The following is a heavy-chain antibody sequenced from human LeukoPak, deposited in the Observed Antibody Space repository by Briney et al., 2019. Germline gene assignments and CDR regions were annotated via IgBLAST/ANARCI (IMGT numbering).Heavy chain of an antibody. D-gene: IGHD7-27*01. V-gene: IGHV4-4*09. CDR3: AIHDLSLGSFDY. Sequence: SETLSLTCTVSGGSISSYYWSWIRQPPGKELEWIGYIYTSGSTNYNPSLKSRVTISVDTSKNQFSLKLSSVTAADTAVYYCAIHDLSLGSFDYWGQGTLVTVSS. J-gene: IGHJ4*02. CDR1: GGSISSYY. CDR2: IYTSGST.